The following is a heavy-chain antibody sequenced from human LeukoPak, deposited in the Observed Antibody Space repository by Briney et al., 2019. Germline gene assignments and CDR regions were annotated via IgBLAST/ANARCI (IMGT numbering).Heavy chain of an antibody. D-gene: IGHD3-10*01. CDR3: ARDHEILWFGELTHYFDY. Sequence: ASVKVSCKASGYTFTSYGISWVRQAPGQGLEWMGWISAYNGNTNYAQKLQGRGTMTTDTSTSTAYMELRSLRSDDTAVYYCARDHEILWFGELTHYFDYWGQGTLVTVSS. CDR2: ISAYNGNT. V-gene: IGHV1-18*01. CDR1: GYTFTSYG. J-gene: IGHJ4*02.